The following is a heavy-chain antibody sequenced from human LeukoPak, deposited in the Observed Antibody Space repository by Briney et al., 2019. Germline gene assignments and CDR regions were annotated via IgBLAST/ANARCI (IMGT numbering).Heavy chain of an antibody. CDR1: GGSFSGYY. J-gene: IGHJ6*02. Sequence: ASETLSLTCAVYGGSFSGYYWSWIRQPPGKGLEWIGEINHSGSTNYNPSLKSRVTISVDTSKNQFSLKLSSVTAADTAVYYCATQHSNYYYGMDVWGQGTTVTVSS. CDR3: ATQHSNYYYGMDV. D-gene: IGHD4-4*01. V-gene: IGHV4-34*01. CDR2: INHSGST.